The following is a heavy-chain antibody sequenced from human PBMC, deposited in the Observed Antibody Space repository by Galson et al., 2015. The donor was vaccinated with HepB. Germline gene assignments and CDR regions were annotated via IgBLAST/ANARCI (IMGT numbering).Heavy chain of an antibody. CDR1: GFTFSYYA. Sequence: SLRLSCAASGFTFSYYAVAWVRQAPGKGLEWISATTPSGDNTYSADSMKGRFFIARDNSQNTLFLQMNSLRADDTAIYFCAKVFPEKTDGWYRQALYYFDSWGQGTRVTVSS. D-gene: IGHD6-19*01. CDR3: AKVFPEKTDGWYRQALYYFDS. V-gene: IGHV3-23*01. CDR2: TTPSGDNT. J-gene: IGHJ4*02.